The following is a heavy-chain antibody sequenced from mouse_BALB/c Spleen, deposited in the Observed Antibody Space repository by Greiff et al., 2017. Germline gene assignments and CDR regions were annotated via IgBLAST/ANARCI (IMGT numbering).Heavy chain of an antibody. J-gene: IGHJ3*01. D-gene: IGHD3-1*01. V-gene: IGHV1-4*02. CDR2: INPSSGYT. CDR1: GYTFTSYT. CDR3: ARGLSASFAY. Sequence: QVQLKQSAAELARPGASVKMSCKASGYTFTSYTMHWVKQRPGQGLEWIGYINPSSGYTEYNQKFKDKTTLTADKYSSTAYMQLSSLTSEDSAVYYCARGLSASFAYWGQGTLVTVSA.